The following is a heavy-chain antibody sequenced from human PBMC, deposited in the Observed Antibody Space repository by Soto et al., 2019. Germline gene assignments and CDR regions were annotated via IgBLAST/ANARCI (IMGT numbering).Heavy chain of an antibody. CDR1: GFTFSSYS. CDR3: ARAGCSGGSCHYYYGMDV. V-gene: IGHV3-21*01. Sequence: EVQLVESGGGLVQPGGSLRLSCAASGFTFSSYSMNWVRQAPGKGLEWVSSISSSSSYIYYADSVKGRFTISRDNAKNSLYLQMNSLRAEDTAVYYCARAGCSGGSCHYYYGMDVWGQGTTVTVSS. J-gene: IGHJ6*02. D-gene: IGHD2-15*01. CDR2: ISSSSSYI.